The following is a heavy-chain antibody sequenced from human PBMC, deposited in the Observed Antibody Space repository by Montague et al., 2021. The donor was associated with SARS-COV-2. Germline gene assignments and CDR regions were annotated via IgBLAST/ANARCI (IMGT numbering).Heavy chain of an antibody. CDR1: GFTFSSYW. D-gene: IGHD1-1*01. J-gene: IGHJ6*02. Sequence: SLRLSCSASGFTFSSYWMSWVRQAPGKGLEWVANIKQDGGEKYYXDSVKGRFTISRDNAKNSLYLQMNSLRAEDTAVYYCARVQRTTGTTRLGTYYYYYYGMDVWGQGTTVTVSS. CDR3: ARVQRTTGTTRLGTYYYYYYGMDV. CDR2: IKQDGGEK. V-gene: IGHV3-7*01.